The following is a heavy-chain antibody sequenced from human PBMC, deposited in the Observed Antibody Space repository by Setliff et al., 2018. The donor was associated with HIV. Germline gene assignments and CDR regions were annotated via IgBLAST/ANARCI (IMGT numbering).Heavy chain of an antibody. D-gene: IGHD3-9*01. Sequence: LSLTCTVSGGSMSTYYWSWIRQPPGKGLEWIGYIYTSGSTNYNPSLRSRVTISVDTSKNQFSLKLSSVTAADTAVYYCARGGVLRYFDWAYWGQGTLVTVSS. CDR2: IYTSGST. CDR3: ARGGVLRYFDWAY. J-gene: IGHJ4*02. V-gene: IGHV4-4*08. CDR1: GGSMSTYY.